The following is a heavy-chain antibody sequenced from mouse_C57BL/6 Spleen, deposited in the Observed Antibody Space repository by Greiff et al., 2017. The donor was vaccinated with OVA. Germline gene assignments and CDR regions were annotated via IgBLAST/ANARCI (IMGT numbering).Heavy chain of an antibody. V-gene: IGHV1-55*01. D-gene: IGHD3-3*01. J-gene: IGHJ2*01. CDR2: IYPGSGST. Sequence: VQLQQPGAELVKPGASVKMSCKASGYTFTSYWITWVKQRPGQGLEWIGDIYPGSGSTNYNEKFKSKATLTVATSSSTAYMQLSSLTSEDSAVYYGAKRAYTVYYFDYWGQGTTLTVPS. CDR1: GYTFTSYW. CDR3: AKRAYTVYYFDY.